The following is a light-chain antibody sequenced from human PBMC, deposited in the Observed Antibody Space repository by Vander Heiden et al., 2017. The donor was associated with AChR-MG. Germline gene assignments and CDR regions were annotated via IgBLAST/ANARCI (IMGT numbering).Light chain of an antibody. Sequence: QSALPQPASVSGSPGQSITTSCTGTSSDGGGYNYVSWYQQDPGKAPKLMMYDVSNRPSGVSNRFSGSKSGNTASLTISGLQAEDEADYYCSSYTSSSTPVVFGGGTKLTVL. J-gene: IGLJ2*01. CDR2: DVS. CDR3: SSYTSSSTPVV. V-gene: IGLV2-14*01. CDR1: SSDGGGYNY.